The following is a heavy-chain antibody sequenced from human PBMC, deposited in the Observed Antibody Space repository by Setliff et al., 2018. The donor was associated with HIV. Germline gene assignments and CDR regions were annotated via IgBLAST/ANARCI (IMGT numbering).Heavy chain of an antibody. V-gene: IGHV3-30*02. CDR3: AKDQTMEAFYYYYGMDV. Sequence: GGSLRLSCAASGFTFNKYGMHWVRQAPGKGLEWVAFTRYDGSNKYYVDSVKGRFTISRDNSKNTLYLQMNSLRGEDTAVYYCAKDQTMEAFYYYYGMDVWGQGTTVTVSS. J-gene: IGHJ6*02. CDR1: GFTFNKYG. CDR2: TRYDGSNK. D-gene: IGHD3-10*01.